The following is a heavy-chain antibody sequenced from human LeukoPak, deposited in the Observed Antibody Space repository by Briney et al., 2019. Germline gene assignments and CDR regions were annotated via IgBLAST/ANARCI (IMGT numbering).Heavy chain of an antibody. J-gene: IGHJ4*02. CDR2: ISAGGGST. Sequence: GGSLRLSCAASGFTFTNYAMIWVRQAPGKGLEWVSTISAGGGSTYYADSVRGRFTISRDNSKNTLYLQMNSLRAEDTAVYYCAKLRGSGAGFFDYWGLGALLTVSS. D-gene: IGHD3-10*01. CDR1: GFTFTNYA. CDR3: AKLRGSGAGFFDY. V-gene: IGHV3-23*01.